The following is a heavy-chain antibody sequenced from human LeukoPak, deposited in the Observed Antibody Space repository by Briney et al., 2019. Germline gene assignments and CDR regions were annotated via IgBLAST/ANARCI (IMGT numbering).Heavy chain of an antibody. D-gene: IGHD3-22*01. J-gene: IGHJ4*02. CDR3: ARDLYYYDSSGLLGY. V-gene: IGHV1-2*02. CDR2: INPNSGGT. Sequence: ASVKVSCKASGYTFTGYYMHWVRRAPGQGLEWMGWINPNSGGTNYAQKFQGRVTMTRDTSISTAYMELSRLRSDDTAVYYCARDLYYYDSSGLLGYWGQGTLVTVSS. CDR1: GYTFTGYY.